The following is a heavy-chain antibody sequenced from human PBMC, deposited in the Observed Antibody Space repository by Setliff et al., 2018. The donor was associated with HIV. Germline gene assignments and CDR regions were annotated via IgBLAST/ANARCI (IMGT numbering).Heavy chain of an antibody. CDR3: AKDQSSAGYYFDS. D-gene: IGHD6-25*01. J-gene: IGHJ4*02. V-gene: IGHV3-23*01. Sequence: PGGSLRLSCAASGFTFSSYAMAWVRQAPGKGLEWVSAISRSADTTHYADSVKGRFTISRDDSKNTVYLQMNSLRAEDTAVYYCAKDQSSAGYYFDSWGQGTLVTVSS. CDR2: ISRSADTT. CDR1: GFTFSSYA.